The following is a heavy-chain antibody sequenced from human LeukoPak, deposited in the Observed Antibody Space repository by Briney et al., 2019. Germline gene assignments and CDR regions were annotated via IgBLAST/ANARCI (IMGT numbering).Heavy chain of an antibody. V-gene: IGHV1-46*01. CDR2: INPSGGST. D-gene: IGHD2-2*02. CDR1: GYSFTSHN. Sequence: ASVKVSCKASGYSFTSHNLHWVRQAPGQGLEWMGLINPSGGSTRYAQKFQGRVTMTRDMSTSTVYMELSSLRSEDTAVYYCARDPHYCSSTSCYIFSDGDYGDYWGQGTLVTVSS. CDR3: ARDPHYCSSTSCYIFSDGDYGDY. J-gene: IGHJ4*02.